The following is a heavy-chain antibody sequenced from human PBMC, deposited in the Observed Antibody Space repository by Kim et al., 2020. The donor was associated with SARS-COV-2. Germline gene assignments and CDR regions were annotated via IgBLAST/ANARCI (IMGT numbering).Heavy chain of an antibody. Sequence: SETLSLTCTVSGGSISSYYWSWIRQPPGKGLEWIGYIYYSGSTNYNPSLKSRVTISVDTSKNQFSLKLSSVTAADTAVYYCARYAETDYGDYYYYGMDV. J-gene: IGHJ6*01. D-gene: IGHD4-17*01. CDR2: IYYSGST. V-gene: IGHV4-59*13. CDR1: GGSISSYY. CDR3: ARYAETDYGDYYYYGMDV.